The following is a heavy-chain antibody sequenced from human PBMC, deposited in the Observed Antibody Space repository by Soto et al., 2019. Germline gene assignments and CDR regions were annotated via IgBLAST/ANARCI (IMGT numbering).Heavy chain of an antibody. CDR2: IYYSGST. CDR1: GGSISSYY. Sequence: QVQLQESGPGLVKPSETLSLTCTVSGGSISSYYWSWIRQPPGKGLEWIGYIYYSGSTNYNPSLKRRVTISVDTSKNQFPLKLSSVTAADTAVYYCARDNEQWLHRLWGQGTLVTVSS. D-gene: IGHD6-19*01. J-gene: IGHJ4*02. V-gene: IGHV4-59*01. CDR3: ARDNEQWLHRL.